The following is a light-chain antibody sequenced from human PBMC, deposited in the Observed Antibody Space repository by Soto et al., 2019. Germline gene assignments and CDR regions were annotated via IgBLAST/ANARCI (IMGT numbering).Light chain of an antibody. CDR2: VAS. V-gene: IGKV3-15*01. Sequence: EIVMTQSPATLSVSPGERVTLSCRASQRVSSSLAWYQQKPGQAPRLLIYVASTRATGIPARFSGSGSGTEFTLTISSLQSEDFAVYYCQQYNNWPPFTFGPGTKVDIK. CDR3: QQYNNWPPFT. CDR1: QRVSSS. J-gene: IGKJ3*01.